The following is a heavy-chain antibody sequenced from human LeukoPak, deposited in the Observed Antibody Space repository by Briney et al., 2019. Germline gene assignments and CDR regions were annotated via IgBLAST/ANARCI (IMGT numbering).Heavy chain of an antibody. Sequence: GGSLRLSCAASGFTFSSYAMSWVRQAPGKGLEWVSATSGSGGSTYYADSVKGRFTISRDNSKNTLYLQMNSLRAEDTAVYYCAKAGIAAAAIGNYFDYWGQGTLVTVSS. CDR3: AKAGIAAAAIGNYFDY. J-gene: IGHJ4*02. CDR2: TSGSGGST. CDR1: GFTFSSYA. D-gene: IGHD6-13*01. V-gene: IGHV3-23*01.